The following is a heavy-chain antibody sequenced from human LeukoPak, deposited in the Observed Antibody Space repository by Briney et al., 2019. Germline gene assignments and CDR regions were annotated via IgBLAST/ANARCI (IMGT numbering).Heavy chain of an antibody. D-gene: IGHD3-10*01. CDR1: GGSISSSSYY. CDR3: ASPYGSGSYYGYYYGMDV. V-gene: IGHV4-39*07. J-gene: IGHJ6*02. Sequence: SETLSLTCTVSGGSISSSSYYWGWIRQPPGKGLEWIGSIYYSGSTYYNPSLKSRVTISVDTSKNQFSLKLSSVTAADTAVYYCASPYGSGSYYGYYYGMDVWGLGTTVTVSS. CDR2: IYYSGST.